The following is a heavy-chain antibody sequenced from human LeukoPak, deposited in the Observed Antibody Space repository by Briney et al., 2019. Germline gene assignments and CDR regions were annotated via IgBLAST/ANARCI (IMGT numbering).Heavy chain of an antibody. D-gene: IGHD1-26*01. Sequence: PGRSLRLSCAASGFTFSRYGMHWVRQAPGKGLEWVAIISYDGSTKYYADSVKGRFTVSRNNSKNTLFLQMNSLRGEDTAVYYCAKEDAELRTFDYWGQGTLVTVSS. V-gene: IGHV3-30*18. CDR2: ISYDGSTK. CDR3: AKEDAELRTFDY. J-gene: IGHJ4*02. CDR1: GFTFSRYG.